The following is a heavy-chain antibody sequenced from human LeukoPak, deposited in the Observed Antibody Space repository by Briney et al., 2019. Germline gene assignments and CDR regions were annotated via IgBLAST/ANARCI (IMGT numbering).Heavy chain of an antibody. Sequence: SETLSLTCTVSGGSISSYYWSWIRQPPGKGLEWIGYIYYSGTTNYNPSLKSRVTISVDTSKNQFSLKLTSVTAADTAVYYCARRGPGYCSTTSCLYHYYGMDVWGQGTTVTVSS. D-gene: IGHD2-2*01. CDR1: GGSISSYY. CDR2: IYYSGTT. CDR3: ARRGPGYCSTTSCLYHYYGMDV. V-gene: IGHV4-59*08. J-gene: IGHJ6*02.